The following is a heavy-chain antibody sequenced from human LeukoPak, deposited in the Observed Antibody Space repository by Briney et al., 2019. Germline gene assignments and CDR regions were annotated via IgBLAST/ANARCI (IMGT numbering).Heavy chain of an antibody. CDR3: ARAWDDFWSGYPNAFDI. V-gene: IGHV3-30-3*01. Sequence: GRSLRLSCAASGFTFSSYAMHWVRQAPGKGLEWVAVISYDGSNKYYADSVKGRFTISRDNSKNTLYLQTNSLRAEDTAVYYCARAWDDFWSGYPNAFDIWGQGTMVTVSS. CDR2: ISYDGSNK. J-gene: IGHJ3*02. CDR1: GFTFSSYA. D-gene: IGHD3-3*01.